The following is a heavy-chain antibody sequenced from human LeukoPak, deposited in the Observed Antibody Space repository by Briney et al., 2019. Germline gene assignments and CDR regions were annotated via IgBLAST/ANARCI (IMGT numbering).Heavy chain of an antibody. V-gene: IGHV4-59*02. D-gene: IGHD2-21*02. J-gene: IGHJ4*02. CDR3: AREAGTASLDY. Sequence: GSLRLSCAASGFTVSSNYMSWIRQPPGKGLEWIGYIYYSGSTNYNPSLKSRVTISVDTSKNQFSLKLSSVTAADTAVYYCAREAGTASLDYWGQGTLVTVSS. CDR2: IYYSGST. CDR1: GFTVSSNY.